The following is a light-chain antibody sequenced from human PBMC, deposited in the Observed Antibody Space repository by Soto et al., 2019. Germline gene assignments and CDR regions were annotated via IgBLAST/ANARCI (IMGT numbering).Light chain of an antibody. CDR1: SGSVSTSYY. J-gene: IGLJ2*01. CDR2: NTT. CDR3: ALYVGSGTVV. Sequence: QAVVTQEPSFSVSPGGTVILTCGLTSGSVSTSYYPSWYQQSPGLAPRTLIYNTTTRSSGVPDRFSGSILGNKAALTITGDPSDDEYDYRCALYVGSGTVVFGGGTKLTVL. V-gene: IGLV8-61*01.